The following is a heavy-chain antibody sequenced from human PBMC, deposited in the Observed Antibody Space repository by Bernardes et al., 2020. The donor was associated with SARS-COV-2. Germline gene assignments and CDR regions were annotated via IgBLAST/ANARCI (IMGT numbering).Heavy chain of an antibody. D-gene: IGHD1-26*01. J-gene: IGHJ6*02. Sequence: GWSLRLSCAASGFTFSSYGMHWVRQAPGKGLEWVAVIWYDGSNKYYADSVKGRFTISRDNSKNTLYLQMNSLRAEDTAVYYCARDREPDYYYYYYGMDVWGQGTTVTVS. CDR3: ARDREPDYYYYYYGMDV. V-gene: IGHV3-33*01. CDR1: GFTFSSYG. CDR2: IWYDGSNK.